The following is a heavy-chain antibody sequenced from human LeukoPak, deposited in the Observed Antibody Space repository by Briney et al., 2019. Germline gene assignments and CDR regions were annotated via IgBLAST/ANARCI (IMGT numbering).Heavy chain of an antibody. J-gene: IGHJ6*03. CDR1: GGSISSGTYY. CDR2: VSSSGTT. CDR3: ARGDYYYYMDV. Sequence: SQTLSLTCTVSGGSISSGTYYWTWIRQPAGKGLEWIGRVSSSGTTNYNPYNPSLKSRVTISVDTPKNQFSLELSSVTAADTAVYYCARGDYYYYMDVWGTGTTVTVSS. V-gene: IGHV4-61*02.